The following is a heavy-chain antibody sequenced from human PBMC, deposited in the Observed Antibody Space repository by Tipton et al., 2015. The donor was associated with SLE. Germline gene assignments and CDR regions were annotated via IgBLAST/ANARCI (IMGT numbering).Heavy chain of an antibody. CDR1: GASISSHY. D-gene: IGHD1-26*01. Sequence: TLSLTCTVSGASISSHYWSWIRQSPGRGLEWIGDFYYNGRTTFNPSLKSPVTISTGPSKTHLSLTLSFVTAADTAVYYCARESGDLWGQGTLVTVSS. J-gene: IGHJ5*02. CDR3: ARESGDL. CDR2: FYYNGRT. V-gene: IGHV4-59*11.